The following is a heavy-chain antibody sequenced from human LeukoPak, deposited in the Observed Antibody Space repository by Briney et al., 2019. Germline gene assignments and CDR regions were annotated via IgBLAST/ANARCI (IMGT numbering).Heavy chain of an antibody. D-gene: IGHD3-22*01. Sequence: GGSLRLSCAASGFTFSSYSMNWVRQAPGKGLEWVSSISSSSSYIYYADSVKGRFTISRDNAKNSLYLQMNSLRAEDTAVYYCARDVGRGYYDSSGYPDYFDYWGQGTLVTVSS. V-gene: IGHV3-21*01. J-gene: IGHJ4*02. CDR1: GFTFSSYS. CDR3: ARDVGRGYYDSSGYPDYFDY. CDR2: ISSSSSYI.